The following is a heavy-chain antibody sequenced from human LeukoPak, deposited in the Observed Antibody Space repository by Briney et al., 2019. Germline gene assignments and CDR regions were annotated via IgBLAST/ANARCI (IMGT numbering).Heavy chain of an antibody. CDR3: AKGAYDFLEIAYFDY. CDR2: VIGSSGAT. Sequence: GGSLRLSCAAFGFSFTKYAMNWVRQAPGKGLEWVAVVIGSSGATDYADSVKGRFTISRDNSKNTLFLQMNNLRAEDTAIYYCAKGAYDFLEIAYFDYWGQGALVTVSS. J-gene: IGHJ4*02. D-gene: IGHD3-3*01. V-gene: IGHV3-23*01. CDR1: GFSFTKYA.